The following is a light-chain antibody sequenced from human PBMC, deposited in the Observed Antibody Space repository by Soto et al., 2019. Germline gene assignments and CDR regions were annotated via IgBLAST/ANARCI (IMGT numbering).Light chain of an antibody. V-gene: IGKV3-15*01. CDR2: GAS. CDR3: QQYYNWPPIT. Sequence: EIVMTQSPDTLSVSPWERATLSCRASHIVSSNLAWYQHKAGQAPRLLIYGASTRATGIPARFSGSGSGTEFTLTISSLQSEDFAVYYCQQYYNWPPITFGQGTRLEIK. CDR1: HIVSSN. J-gene: IGKJ5*01.